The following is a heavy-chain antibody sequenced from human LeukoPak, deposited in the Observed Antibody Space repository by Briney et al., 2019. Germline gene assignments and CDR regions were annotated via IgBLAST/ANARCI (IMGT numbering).Heavy chain of an antibody. CDR1: GGSFSGYY. CDR2: INHSGST. V-gene: IGHV4-34*01. CDR3: AGPYYDSSGYYA. J-gene: IGHJ4*02. Sequence: SETLSLTCAVYGGSFSGYYWSWIRQPPGKGLEWIGEINHSGSTNYNPSPKSRVTISVDTSKNQFSLKLSSVTAADTAVYYCAGPYYDSSGYYAWGQGTLVTVSS. D-gene: IGHD3-22*01.